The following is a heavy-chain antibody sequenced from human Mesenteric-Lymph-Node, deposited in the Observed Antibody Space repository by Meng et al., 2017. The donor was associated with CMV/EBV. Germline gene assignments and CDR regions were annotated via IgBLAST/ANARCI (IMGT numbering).Heavy chain of an antibody. Sequence: GESLKISCAASGFTFSSYAMSWVRQAPGKGLEWVSAISGSGGSTYYADSVKGRFTISRDNSKNTLYLQMNSLRAEDTAVYYCAKIWSSSSSGHYWGQGTTVTVSS. J-gene: IGHJ6*02. CDR1: GFTFSSYA. D-gene: IGHD6-6*01. CDR3: AKIWSSSSSGHY. CDR2: ISGSGGST. V-gene: IGHV3-23*01.